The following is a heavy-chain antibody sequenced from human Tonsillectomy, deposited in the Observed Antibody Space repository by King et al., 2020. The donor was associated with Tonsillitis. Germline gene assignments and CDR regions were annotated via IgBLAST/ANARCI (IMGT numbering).Heavy chain of an antibody. V-gene: IGHV3-23*04. CDR3: AKDKVATMPRDAFDF. CDR2: VSGSGGST. J-gene: IGHJ3*01. D-gene: IGHD5-12*01. CDR1: GFTFSSYD. Sequence: VQLVESGGGLVQPGGSLRLSCAASGFTFSSYDMSWVRQASGKGLEWVSAVSGSGGSTYSADSVKGRFTISRDNSKNTLYLQMNSLRAEDTAVYYCAKDKVATMPRDAFDFWGQGTMVTVSS.